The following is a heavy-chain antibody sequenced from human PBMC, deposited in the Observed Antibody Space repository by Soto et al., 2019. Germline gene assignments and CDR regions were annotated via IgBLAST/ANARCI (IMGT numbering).Heavy chain of an antibody. D-gene: IGHD5-18*01. Sequence: QVQLVESGGGVVQPGRSLRLSCAASGFTFSTYSMHWVRQAPGKGLEWVAVISYDGTNKYYADSVRGRFTISRDNCKNTLFLQMKSLRAEDTAVYYCAKDGGGYNYGYVMLDKYYYGMDVWGQGTTVTVSS. CDR2: ISYDGTNK. CDR1: GFTFSTYS. CDR3: AKDGGGYNYGYVMLDKYYYGMDV. J-gene: IGHJ6*02. V-gene: IGHV3-30-3*01.